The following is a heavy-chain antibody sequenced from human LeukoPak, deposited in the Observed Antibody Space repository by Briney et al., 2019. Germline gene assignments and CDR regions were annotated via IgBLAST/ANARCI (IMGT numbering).Heavy chain of an antibody. J-gene: IGHJ4*02. V-gene: IGHV3-21*01. D-gene: IGHD4/OR15-4a*01. CDR1: GFTFSSDS. CDR2: ISSSSSYI. Sequence: PGGSLRLSCAASGFTFSSDSMNWVRQAPGKRLEWVSSISSSSSYIYYADSVKGRFTISRDNAKNSLYLQMNSLRAEDTAVYYCARDVRLTAPFDYWGQGTLVTVSS. CDR3: ARDVRLTAPFDY.